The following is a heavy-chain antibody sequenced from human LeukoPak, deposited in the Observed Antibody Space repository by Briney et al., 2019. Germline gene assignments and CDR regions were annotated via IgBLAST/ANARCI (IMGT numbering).Heavy chain of an antibody. CDR1: GFTFSSYW. D-gene: IGHD1-26*01. Sequence: GGSPRLSCAASGFTFSSYWMNWVRQAPGKGLEWVANIKEDGSEKYYVDSVKGRFTISRGNAKNSLCLQMNSLRAEDTAIYYCVRSGGYWGQGTLVTVSS. V-gene: IGHV3-7*05. CDR2: IKEDGSEK. J-gene: IGHJ4*02. CDR3: VRSGGY.